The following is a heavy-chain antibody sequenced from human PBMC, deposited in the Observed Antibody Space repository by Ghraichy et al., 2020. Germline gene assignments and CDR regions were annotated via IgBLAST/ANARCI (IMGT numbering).Heavy chain of an antibody. CDR1: GGSISSYY. Sequence: SETLSLTCTVSGGSISSYYWSWIRQPAGKGLEWLGRIYTRGSTNYNPSLKSRVTMSVDTSKNQFSLKLSSVTAADTAVYYCARVIPYYGMDVWGQGTMVTVSS. CDR2: IYTRGST. J-gene: IGHJ6*02. CDR3: ARVIPYYGMDV. V-gene: IGHV4-4*07. D-gene: IGHD2-21*01.